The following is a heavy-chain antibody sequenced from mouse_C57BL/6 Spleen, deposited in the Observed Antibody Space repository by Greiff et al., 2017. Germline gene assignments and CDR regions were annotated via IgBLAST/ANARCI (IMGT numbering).Heavy chain of an antibody. Sequence: EVLLVESGGGLVKPGGSLKLTCAASGFTFSSYAMSWVRQTPEKRREWVATISDGGSYTYYPDNVKNRFTISRDNAKNNLYLQMSHLKSEDTAMYYCARDEGQFITTVGYFDVWGTGTTVTVSS. V-gene: IGHV5-4*01. CDR3: ARDEGQFITTVGYFDV. J-gene: IGHJ1*03. D-gene: IGHD1-1*01. CDR2: ISDGGSYT. CDR1: GFTFSSYA.